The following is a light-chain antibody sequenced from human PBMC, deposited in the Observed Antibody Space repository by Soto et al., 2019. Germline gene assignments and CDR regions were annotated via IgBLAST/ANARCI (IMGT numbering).Light chain of an antibody. Sequence: EIVMTQSPATLSVSPEERVTLSCRASQTILSNLAWYQQKPGQAPRLLIYGASTRATGIPARFSGSGSGTEFTLTISGLQSEDFAVYYCQQYNNWPITFCHGTRLEIK. CDR1: QTILSN. CDR2: GAS. V-gene: IGKV3-15*01. J-gene: IGKJ5*01. CDR3: QQYNNWPIT.